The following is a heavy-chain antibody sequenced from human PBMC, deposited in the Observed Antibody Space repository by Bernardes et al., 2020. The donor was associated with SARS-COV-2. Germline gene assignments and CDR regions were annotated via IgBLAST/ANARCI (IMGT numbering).Heavy chain of an antibody. J-gene: IGHJ5*02. Sequence: GESLKISCKASGYTFTSNWIAWVRQVPGRGLEWMGIIYPGDSETRYSPSFQGQVTISADKSISTAYLHWSSLKASDTAIYYCARHPPFSSGLNYLDPWGQGTLVSVSS. CDR3: ARHPPFSSGLNYLDP. CDR1: GYTFTSNW. D-gene: IGHD3-22*01. CDR2: IYPGDSET. V-gene: IGHV5-51*01.